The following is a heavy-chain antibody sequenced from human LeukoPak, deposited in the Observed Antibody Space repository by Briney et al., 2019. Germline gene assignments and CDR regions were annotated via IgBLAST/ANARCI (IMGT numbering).Heavy chain of an antibody. V-gene: IGHV3-74*01. CDR2: VNGDGSTT. D-gene: IGHD6-19*01. J-gene: IGHJ4*02. CDR3: ARVSVAGTCFDY. Sequence: QPGGSLRLSCAASGFTFSSYWMHWLRQAPGKGLVWVSRVNGDGSTTTYADSVKGRFTISRDNAKNTLYLQMNSLRAEDTAVYYCARVSVAGTCFDYWGQGTLVTVSS. CDR1: GFTFSSYW.